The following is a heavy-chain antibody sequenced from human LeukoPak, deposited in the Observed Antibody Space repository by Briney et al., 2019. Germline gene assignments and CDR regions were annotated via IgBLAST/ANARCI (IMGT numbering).Heavy chain of an antibody. J-gene: IGHJ4*02. V-gene: IGHV3-7*04. CDR2: IKQDGSDK. CDR1: GFTFSDYW. Sequence: QSGGSLRLSCAASGFTFSDYWMTWVRQAPGKGLEWVANIKQDGSDKYYVDSVKGRFTISRDNAENSLYLQMNSLRAEDTAVYYCAGGQWLDYWGQGTLVTVSS. CDR3: AGGQWLDY. D-gene: IGHD6-19*01.